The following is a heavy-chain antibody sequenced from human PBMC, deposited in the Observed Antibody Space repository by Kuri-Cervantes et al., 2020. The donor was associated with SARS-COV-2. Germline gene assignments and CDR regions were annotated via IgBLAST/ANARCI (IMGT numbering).Heavy chain of an antibody. CDR2: ISNSGSTI. Sequence: GGSLGLSCAASGLTFSDYYITWIRQAPGKGLEWVSYISNSGSTIHYADSVKGRFTISRDNAKNSLYLQMNSLRAEDTALYYCARVDGGWYGGEYYFDYWGQGTLVTVSS. V-gene: IGHV3-11*01. D-gene: IGHD6-19*01. CDR1: GLTFSDYY. CDR3: ARVDGGWYGGEYYFDY. J-gene: IGHJ4*02.